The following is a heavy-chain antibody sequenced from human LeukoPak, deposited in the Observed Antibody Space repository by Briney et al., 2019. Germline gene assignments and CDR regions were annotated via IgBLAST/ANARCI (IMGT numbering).Heavy chain of an antibody. CDR3: ARDSGDCSSTSCYPYYFDY. CDR1: GGSISSSSYY. CDR2: IYYSGST. D-gene: IGHD2-2*01. Sequence: PSETLSLTCTVSGGSISSSSYYWGWIRQPPGKGREWIGSIYYSGSTYYNPSLKSRVTISVDTSKNQFSLKLSSVTAADTAVYYCARDSGDCSSTSCYPYYFDYWGQGTLVTVSS. V-gene: IGHV4-39*07. J-gene: IGHJ4*02.